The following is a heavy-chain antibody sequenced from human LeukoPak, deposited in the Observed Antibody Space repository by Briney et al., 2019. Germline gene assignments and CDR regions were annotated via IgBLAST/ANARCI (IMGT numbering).Heavy chain of an antibody. CDR3: VRATIMVRGAYSDY. D-gene: IGHD3-10*01. CDR2: INPNSGGT. Sequence: ASVKVSCKASGYTFTCYYMHWVRQAPGQGLEWMGWINPNSGGTNYAQKFQGRVTMTRDTSISTAYMELSRLRSDDTAVYYCVRATIMVRGAYSDYWGQGTLVTVSS. V-gene: IGHV1-2*02. CDR1: GYTFTCYY. J-gene: IGHJ4*02.